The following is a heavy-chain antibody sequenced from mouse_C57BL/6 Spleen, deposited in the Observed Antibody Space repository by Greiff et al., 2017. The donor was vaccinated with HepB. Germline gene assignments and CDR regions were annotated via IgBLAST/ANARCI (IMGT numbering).Heavy chain of an antibody. CDR2: IYPGDGDT. D-gene: IGHD2-3*01. CDR1: GYAFSSYW. Sequence: VKLQESGAELVKPGASVKISCKASGYAFSSYWMNWVKQRPGKGLEWIGQIYPGDGDTNYNGKFKGKATLTADKSSSTAYMQLSSLTSEDSAVYFCARDFIYDGYWFAYWGQGTLVTVSA. CDR3: ARDFIYDGYWFAY. V-gene: IGHV1-80*01. J-gene: IGHJ3*01.